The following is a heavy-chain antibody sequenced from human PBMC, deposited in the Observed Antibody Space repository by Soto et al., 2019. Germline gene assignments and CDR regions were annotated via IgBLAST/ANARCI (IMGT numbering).Heavy chain of an antibody. D-gene: IGHD1-7*01. J-gene: IGHJ4*02. CDR3: AGITGTLS. CDR1: GFTFSSYG. Sequence: QVQLVESGGGVVQPGRSLRLSCAASGFTFSSYGMHWVRQAPGKGLEWVAVISYDGSNKYYADSVKGRFTISRDNSKNTLYLQMNSLRAEDTAVYYCAGITGTLSWGQGTLVTVSS. CDR2: ISYDGSNK. V-gene: IGHV3-30*03.